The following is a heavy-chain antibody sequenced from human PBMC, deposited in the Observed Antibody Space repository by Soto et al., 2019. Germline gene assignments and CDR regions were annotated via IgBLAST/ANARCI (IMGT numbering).Heavy chain of an antibody. V-gene: IGHV1-2*04. Sequence: GASVKVSCKASGYTFTGYYMHWVRQAPGQGLEWMGWINPNSGGTNYAQKFQGWVTMTRDTSISTAYMELSRLRSDDTAVYYCARDRGEELRPTDYYYYGMDVWGQGTTVTVSS. J-gene: IGHJ6*02. CDR1: GYTFTGYY. CDR2: INPNSGGT. CDR3: ARDRGEELRPTDYYYYGMDV. D-gene: IGHD3-10*01.